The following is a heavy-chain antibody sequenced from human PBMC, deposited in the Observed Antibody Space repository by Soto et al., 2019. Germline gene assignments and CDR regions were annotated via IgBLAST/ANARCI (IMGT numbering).Heavy chain of an antibody. J-gene: IGHJ3*02. CDR3: AKAIDTAAAAFDI. Sequence: EVPLLESGGGVVKPGGSLRLSCAASDFTFSSYAMSWDRQAPGRGLEWVSAITGSGGRTYHAVSVKGRFTISRDNSKTTLYLPMNSLRAEDTAVYDGAKAIDTAAAAFDIGGQWTLVTVSS. CDR2: ITGSGGRT. V-gene: IGHV3-23*01. D-gene: IGHD5-18*01. CDR1: DFTFSSYA.